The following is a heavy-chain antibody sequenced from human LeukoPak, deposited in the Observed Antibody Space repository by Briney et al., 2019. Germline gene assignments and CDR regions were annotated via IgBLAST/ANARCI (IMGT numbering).Heavy chain of an antibody. Sequence: SETLSLTCSVSGASMSGGTYYWGGIRQPPGKGLAWIGSIYYTGSTYDNPSLKSRVTISVDTSKNQFSLKLSSVTAADTAVYYCARRGGSGRAFDYWGQETLVTVSS. CDR2: IYYTGST. V-gene: IGHV4-39*01. CDR1: GASMSGGTYY. CDR3: ARRGGSGRAFDY. D-gene: IGHD1-26*01. J-gene: IGHJ4*02.